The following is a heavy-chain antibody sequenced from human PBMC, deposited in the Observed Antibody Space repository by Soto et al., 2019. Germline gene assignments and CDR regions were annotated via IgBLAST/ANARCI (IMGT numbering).Heavy chain of an antibody. CDR1: VFTFTGYY. D-gene: IGHD1-26*01. CDR2: INPNSGGT. CDR3: ARDHWDSGSYYIGWFDP. Sequence: ASVKVSCKASVFTFTGYYIHWVGQAPGQGLEWMGWINPNSGGTNYAQKFQGRVTMTRDTSISTAYMELSRLRSDDTAVYYCARDHWDSGSYYIGWFDPWGQGTLVTVSS. V-gene: IGHV1-2*02. J-gene: IGHJ5*02.